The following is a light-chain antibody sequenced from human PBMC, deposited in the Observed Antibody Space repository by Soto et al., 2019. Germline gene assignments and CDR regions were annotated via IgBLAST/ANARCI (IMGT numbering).Light chain of an antibody. CDR1: SSNIGTYT. J-gene: IGLJ3*02. Sequence: QSVLTQPPSASGTPGQRVTISCSRTSSNIGTYTVNWNQQLPGTAPKLLIYTDYQRPSGVPDRFSGSKSGTSASLAINGLHSEDEADYYCASWDDNLNGGVFGGGTKLTVL. CDR3: ASWDDNLNGGV. V-gene: IGLV1-44*01. CDR2: TDY.